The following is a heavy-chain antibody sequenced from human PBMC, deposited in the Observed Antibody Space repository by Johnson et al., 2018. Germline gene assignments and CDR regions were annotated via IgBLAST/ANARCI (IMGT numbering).Heavy chain of an antibody. CDR1: GGSFSGYN. V-gene: IGHV4-34*01. Sequence: QVQLQQWGAGLLKPSETLSLTCAVYGGSFSGYNWSWNRQPPGKGLEWIGEINHSGSTNYNPSLKSRVTISVDTSKNQFSLKLSSVTAAAAAVYYCARASITIFGASGDYYMGVWGKGTTVTGSS. CDR3: ARASITIFGASGDYYMGV. D-gene: IGHD3-3*01. J-gene: IGHJ6*03. CDR2: INHSGST.